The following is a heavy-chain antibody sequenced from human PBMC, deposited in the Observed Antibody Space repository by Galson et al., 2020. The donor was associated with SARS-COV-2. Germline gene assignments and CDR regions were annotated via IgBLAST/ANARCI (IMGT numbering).Heavy chain of an antibody. D-gene: IGHD3-16*01. Sequence: GESLKISCAASGFTFRTYAMHWVRQAPGKGLEWVAVRSYDGTNKYYADSVKGRFTISRDNSKNTLDLQMDSLRAEDTAVYYCARGGGGGYYYMDVWGKGTTVTVSS. CDR2: RSYDGTNK. V-gene: IGHV3-30*01. CDR3: ARGGGGGYYYMDV. J-gene: IGHJ6*03. CDR1: GFTFRTYA.